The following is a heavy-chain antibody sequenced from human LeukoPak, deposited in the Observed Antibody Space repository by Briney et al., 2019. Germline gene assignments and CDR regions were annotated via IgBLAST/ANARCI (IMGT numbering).Heavy chain of an antibody. CDR3: ARGPDYNILTGPFDY. V-gene: IGHV3-53*01. CDR1: GFTVSSNY. CDR2: IYSGGST. D-gene: IGHD3-9*01. Sequence: PGGSLRLSCAASGFTVSSNYMSWVRQAPGKGLEWVSVIYSGGSTYYADSVKGRFTISRDNSKNTLYLQMNSLRAEDTAVYYCARGPDYNILTGPFDYWGQGTLVTVSS. J-gene: IGHJ4*02.